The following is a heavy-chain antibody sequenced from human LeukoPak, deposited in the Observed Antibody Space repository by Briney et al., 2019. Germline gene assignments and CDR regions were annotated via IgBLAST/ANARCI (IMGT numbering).Heavy chain of an antibody. D-gene: IGHD3-22*01. J-gene: IGHJ4*02. CDR1: GYTFTSYG. CDR2: ISAYNGNT. Sequence: GASVKVSCKASGYTFTSYGISWVRQAPGQGLEWMGWISAYNGNTNYAQKLQGRVTMTTDTSTSTAYMELRSLRSDDTAVYYCARGAIEDYYDSSGFQSSLYYFDYWGQGTLVTVSS. CDR3: ARGAIEDYYDSSGFQSSLYYFDY. V-gene: IGHV1-18*01.